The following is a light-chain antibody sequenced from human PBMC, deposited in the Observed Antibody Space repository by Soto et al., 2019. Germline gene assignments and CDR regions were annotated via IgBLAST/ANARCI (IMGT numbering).Light chain of an antibody. J-gene: IGKJ4*01. V-gene: IGKV3-20*01. CDR1: QSVISY. CDR2: GAS. Sequence: ESVLTQSPGTLSLSPGERATLSCRASQSVISYLAWYQQKPGQAPRLLIYGASSRATGIPDRFSGSGSGTDFTLTISRLQPEDFAVYYCQQYGSTPLTLGGGTKVDIK. CDR3: QQYGSTPLT.